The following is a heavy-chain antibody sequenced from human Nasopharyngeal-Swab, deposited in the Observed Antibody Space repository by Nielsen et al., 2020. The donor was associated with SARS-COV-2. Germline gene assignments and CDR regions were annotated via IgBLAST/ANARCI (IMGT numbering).Heavy chain of an antibody. V-gene: IGHV1-46*01. Sequence: WVRQAPGQGLEWMGIINPSGGSTSYAQKFQGRVTMTRDTSTSTVYMELSSLRSEDTAVYYCASGYGSGRGKYFQHWGQGTLVTVYS. CDR3: ASGYGSGRGKYFQH. CDR2: INPSGGST. J-gene: IGHJ1*01. D-gene: IGHD3-10*01.